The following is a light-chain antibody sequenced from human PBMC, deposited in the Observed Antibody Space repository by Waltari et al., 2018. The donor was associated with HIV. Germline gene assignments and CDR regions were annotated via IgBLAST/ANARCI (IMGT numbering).Light chain of an antibody. V-gene: IGLV2-14*01. CDR1: SSDVGGSNY. CDR3: SSYTSSSTVV. CDR2: EVS. Sequence: QSALTQPASVSGSPGQSITISCTGTSSDVGGSNYVSWYQQPPGKAPKLMIYEVSNRHSGVSKRFSGSKSGNTASLTISGLQAEDEADYYCSSYTSSSTVVFGGGTKLTVL. J-gene: IGLJ2*01.